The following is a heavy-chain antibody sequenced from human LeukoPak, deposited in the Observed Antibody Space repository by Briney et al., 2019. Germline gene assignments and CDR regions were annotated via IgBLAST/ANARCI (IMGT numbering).Heavy chain of an antibody. CDR3: ARANFEGSGGAYYYYYLDV. J-gene: IGHJ6*03. CDR1: GCTFDDYC. CDR2: ITWNGSTT. Sequence: PGGSLRLSCAATGCTFDDYCMTWVRQPPGKGLEWVSGITWNGSTTGYADSMSGRFTISRANTKNSLYVEMNSLRVEDTALYYCARANFEGSGGAYYYYYLDVWGKGTTVIVSS. D-gene: IGHD3-9*01. V-gene: IGHV3-20*04.